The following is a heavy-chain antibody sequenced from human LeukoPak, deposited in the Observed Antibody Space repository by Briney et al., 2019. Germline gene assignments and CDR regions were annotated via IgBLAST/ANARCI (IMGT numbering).Heavy chain of an antibody. Sequence: GGSLRLSCAASGFTFSSYEMNWVRQAPGKGLEWVSYISSSGSTIYYADSVKGRFTISRDNAKNSRYLQMNSLRAEDTAVYYCARGQTVLRYFDWLYYFDYWGQGTLVTVSS. CDR3: ARGQTVLRYFDWLYYFDY. CDR2: ISSSGSTI. J-gene: IGHJ4*02. V-gene: IGHV3-48*03. D-gene: IGHD3-9*01. CDR1: GFTFSSYE.